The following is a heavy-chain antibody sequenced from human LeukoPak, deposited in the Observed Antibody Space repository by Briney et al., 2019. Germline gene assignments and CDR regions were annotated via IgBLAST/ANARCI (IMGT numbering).Heavy chain of an antibody. D-gene: IGHD6-13*01. CDR1: GGSFSGYY. Sequence: SETLFLTRAVYGGSFSGYYWSWIRQPPGKGLEWIGEINHSGSTNYNPSLKSRVTISVDTSKNQFSLKLSSVTAADTAVYYCARGLRYSSSWYCYWGQGTLVTVSS. J-gene: IGHJ4*02. CDR2: INHSGST. CDR3: ARGLRYSSSWYCY. V-gene: IGHV4-34*01.